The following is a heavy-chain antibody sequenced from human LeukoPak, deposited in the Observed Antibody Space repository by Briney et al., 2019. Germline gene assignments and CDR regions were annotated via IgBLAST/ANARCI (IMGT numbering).Heavy chain of an antibody. CDR2: IYTSGST. Sequence: SETLSLTCTVSGGSISSHYWSWIRQPAGKGLEWIGRIYTSGSTNYNPSLKSRVTMSVDTSKNQFSLKLSSVTAADTAVYYCARDQWELIAFNGMDVWGQGTTVTVSS. J-gene: IGHJ6*02. V-gene: IGHV4-4*07. D-gene: IGHD1-26*01. CDR3: ARDQWELIAFNGMDV. CDR1: GGSISSHY.